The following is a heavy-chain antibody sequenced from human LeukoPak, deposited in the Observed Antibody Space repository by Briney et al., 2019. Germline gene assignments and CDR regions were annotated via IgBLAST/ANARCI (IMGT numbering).Heavy chain of an antibody. J-gene: IGHJ4*02. CDR1: GYTFTSYY. V-gene: IGHV1-46*01. Sequence: ASVKVSCKASGYTFTSYYMHWVRQAPGQGLEWMGIINPSGGSTSYAQKFQGRVTMTRDTSTSTVYMELSSLRSEDTAAYYCFVPQQIRDGYNYFDYWGQGTLVTVSS. CDR2: INPSGGST. D-gene: IGHD5-24*01. CDR3: FVPQQIRDGYNYFDY.